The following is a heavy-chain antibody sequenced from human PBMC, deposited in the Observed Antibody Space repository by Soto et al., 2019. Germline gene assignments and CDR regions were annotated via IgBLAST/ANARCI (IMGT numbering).Heavy chain of an antibody. Sequence: GGSLRLSCATSGFTFSTYAMSWVRQAPGKGLEWVSGFSGGGVTTYYADSVKGRFTISRDNSKNTLYLQMKSLRAEDTAVYYCAKSGMAGDSRGGNCNYYLDYWGQGTLVTVSS. CDR3: AKSGMAGDSRGGNCNYYLDY. D-gene: IGHD2-15*01. V-gene: IGHV3-23*01. J-gene: IGHJ4*02. CDR1: GFTFSTYA. CDR2: FSGGGVTT.